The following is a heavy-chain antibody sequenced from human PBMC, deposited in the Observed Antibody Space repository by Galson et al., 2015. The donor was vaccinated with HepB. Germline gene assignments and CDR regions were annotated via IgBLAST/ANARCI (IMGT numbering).Heavy chain of an antibody. V-gene: IGHV3-74*01. D-gene: IGHD3-16*01. CDR2: INFDGTTT. CDR1: GFIFRDYW. Sequence: SLRLSCAASGFIFRDYWMHWVRHAPGQGLMWVSYINFDGTTTKYADSVKGRFTTSRENAENTLYLQMNSLRAEDTGVYYCVGELAFGCGSYSHWGQGTLVTVSS. CDR3: VGELAFGCGSYSH. J-gene: IGHJ4*02.